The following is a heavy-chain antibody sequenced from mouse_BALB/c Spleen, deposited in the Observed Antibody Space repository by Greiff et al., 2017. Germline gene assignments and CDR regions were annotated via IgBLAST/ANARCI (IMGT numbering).Heavy chain of an antibody. Sequence: EVKLQESGPELVKPGASVKMSCKASGYTFTSYVMHWVKQKPGQGLEWIGYINPYNDGTKYNEKFKGKATLTSDKSSSTAYMELSSLTSEDSAVYYCAGYGSSYGYWYFDVWGAGTTVTVSS. CDR3: AGYGSSYGYWYFDV. CDR1: GYTFTSYV. D-gene: IGHD1-1*01. CDR2: INPYNDGT. J-gene: IGHJ1*01. V-gene: IGHV1-14*01.